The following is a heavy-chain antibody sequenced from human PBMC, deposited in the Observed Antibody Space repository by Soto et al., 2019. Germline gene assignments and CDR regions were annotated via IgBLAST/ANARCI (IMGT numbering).Heavy chain of an antibody. D-gene: IGHD3-22*01. CDR1: GYSFTSYW. Sequence: GESLKISCKGSGYSFTSYWIGWVRQMPGKGLEWMGIIYPGDSDTRYSPSFQGQVTISADKSISTAYLQWSSLKASDTAMYYCASGPGLGQTPASRYYYDSSGPGAFDIWGQGTMVTVS. CDR3: ASGPGLGQTPASRYYYDSSGPGAFDI. CDR2: IYPGDSDT. J-gene: IGHJ3*02. V-gene: IGHV5-51*01.